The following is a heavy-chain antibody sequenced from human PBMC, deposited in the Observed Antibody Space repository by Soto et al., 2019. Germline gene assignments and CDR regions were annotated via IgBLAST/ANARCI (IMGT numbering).Heavy chain of an antibody. CDR1: GFTFRNFA. D-gene: IGHD3-10*01. J-gene: IGHJ4*02. CDR2: ISGSDDTT. V-gene: IGHV3-23*01. CDR3: AKDYYYFGSGSHFDS. Sequence: DVRLLESGGGLVQPGGSLRLSCAASGFTFRNFAMSWVRQAPGKGLEWVSAISGSDDTTYYAGSVKGRFTISRDNFKDTLYLQMNSLRAEDTAVYYCAKDYYYFGSGSHFDSWGQGTLVTVSS.